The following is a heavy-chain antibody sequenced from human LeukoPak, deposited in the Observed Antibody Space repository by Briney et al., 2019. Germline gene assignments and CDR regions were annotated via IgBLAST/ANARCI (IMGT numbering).Heavy chain of an antibody. J-gene: IGHJ4*02. V-gene: IGHV4-59*12. CDR3: AREMGRDGYNLREGGYDY. CDR2: IYYSGST. D-gene: IGHD5-24*01. CDR1: GGSISSYY. Sequence: SETLSLTCTVSGGSISSYYWSWIRQPPGKRLEWIGYIYYSGSTNYNPSLKSRVTISVDTSKNQFSLKLSSVTAADTAVYYCAREMGRDGYNLREGGYDYWGQGTLVTVSS.